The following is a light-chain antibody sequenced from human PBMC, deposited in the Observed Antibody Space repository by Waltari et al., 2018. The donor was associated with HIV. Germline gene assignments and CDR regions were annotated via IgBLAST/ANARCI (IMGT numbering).Light chain of an antibody. CDR2: EVS. CDR1: SSDVATYKL. Sequence: QSALTQSASVSGSPGQSITISCTRTSSDVATYKLVSWYQQHPGKAPKLMIYEVSKRPSGFSDRFSGSKSGDTASLTISGLQAEDEADYYCCSYVSNMIFGGGTKLTVL. J-gene: IGLJ2*01. CDR3: CSYVSNMI. V-gene: IGLV2-23*02.